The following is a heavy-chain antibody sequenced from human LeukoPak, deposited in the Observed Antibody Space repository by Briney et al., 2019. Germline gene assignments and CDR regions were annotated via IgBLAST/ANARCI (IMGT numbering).Heavy chain of an antibody. Sequence: GGSLRLSCTASGFTFGDYAMSWFRQAPGKGLEWVDFIRSKAYGGTTGNAASVKGRFTISRDDSKSIAYLQMNSLKTEDTAVYYCARGGVYCSSVSCSVDYWGQGILVTVSS. J-gene: IGHJ4*02. D-gene: IGHD2-2*01. CDR3: ARGGVYCSSVSCSVDY. CDR2: IRSKAYGGTT. V-gene: IGHV3-49*03. CDR1: GFTFGDYA.